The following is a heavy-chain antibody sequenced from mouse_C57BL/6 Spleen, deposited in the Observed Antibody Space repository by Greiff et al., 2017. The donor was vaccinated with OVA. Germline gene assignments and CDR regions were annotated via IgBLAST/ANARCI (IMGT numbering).Heavy chain of an antibody. CDR3: ARAGYGNGGVFDY. CDR2: IYPGSGNT. Sequence: VQLQQSGAELVRPGASVKLSCKASGYTFTDYYINWVKQRPGQGLEWIARIYPGSGNTYYNEKFKGKATLTAEKSSSTAYMQLSSLTSEDSAVYFCARAGYGNGGVFDYWGQGTTLTVSS. D-gene: IGHD2-10*02. CDR1: GYTFTDYY. V-gene: IGHV1-76*01. J-gene: IGHJ2*01.